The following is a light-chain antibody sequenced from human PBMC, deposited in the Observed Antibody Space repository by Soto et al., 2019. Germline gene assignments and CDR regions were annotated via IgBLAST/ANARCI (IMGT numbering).Light chain of an antibody. CDR2: DSS. CDR3: KQYSTWPPVT. CDR1: QSVSSY. Sequence: EIVLTQSPATLSLSPGERATLSCRASQSVSSYLAWYQQKPGQDPRLLIYDSSNRATAIPARFSGSGSGTDFTLTISGLWPEDFAVYYCKQYSTWPPVTFGGGTKVEIK. J-gene: IGKJ4*01. V-gene: IGKV3-11*01.